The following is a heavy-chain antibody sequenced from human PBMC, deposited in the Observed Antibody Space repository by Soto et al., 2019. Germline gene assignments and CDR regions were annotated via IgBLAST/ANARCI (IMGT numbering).Heavy chain of an antibody. J-gene: IGHJ5*02. CDR3: ARDPWYVSSGYDPYNWFDP. CDR2: INSDGSGT. Sequence: EVQLVESGGGLVQPGGSLRLSCAASGFTFSSYWMHWVRQAPGKGLVWVSRINSDGSGTSYADAVKGRFTISRDNAKNTLYLQMNSLRAEDTAVYYCARDPWYVSSGYDPYNWFDPWGQGTLVTVSS. V-gene: IGHV3-74*01. D-gene: IGHD5-12*01. CDR1: GFTFSSYW.